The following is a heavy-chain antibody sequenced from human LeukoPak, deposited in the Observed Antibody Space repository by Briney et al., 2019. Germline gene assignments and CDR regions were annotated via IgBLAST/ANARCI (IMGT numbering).Heavy chain of an antibody. CDR1: GGTFSSYA. V-gene: IGHV1-18*01. CDR3: ARVFARGTLDY. D-gene: IGHD3-16*01. Sequence: GASVKVSCKASGGTFSSYAISWVRQAPGQGLEWMGWISAYNGNTNYAQKLQGRVTMTTDTSTSTAYMELRSLRSDDTAVYYCARVFARGTLDYWGQGTLVTVSS. J-gene: IGHJ4*02. CDR2: ISAYNGNT.